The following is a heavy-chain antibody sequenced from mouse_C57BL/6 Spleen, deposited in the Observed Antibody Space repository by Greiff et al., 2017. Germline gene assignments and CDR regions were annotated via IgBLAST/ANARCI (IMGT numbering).Heavy chain of an antibody. J-gene: IGHJ3*01. Sequence: VQLQQSGAELVRPGASVTLSCKASGYTFTDYAMHWVTQTPVHGLEWIGSIDPGTGAIAYNQKFKGKAILTADKSSSTAYMELRSLTSEDSAVYYGTKGMEKSLFAYWGQGTLVTVSA. CDR2: IDPGTGAI. D-gene: IGHD2-3*01. V-gene: IGHV1-15*01. CDR3: TKGMEKSLFAY. CDR1: GYTFTDYA.